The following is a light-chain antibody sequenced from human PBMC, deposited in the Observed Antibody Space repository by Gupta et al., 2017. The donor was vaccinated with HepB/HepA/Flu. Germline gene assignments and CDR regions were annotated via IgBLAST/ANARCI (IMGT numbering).Light chain of an antibody. J-gene: IGKJ5*01. Sequence: EIVLTQSPGTLSLSPGERVTLACSASQSVWDDYVAWYQQKPGQTPRLLIYDATGRATGIPDRFSGSGSGTDFTLTISRLEPEDFAVYYCQQYGSSPPVITFGQGTRLEI. CDR3: QQYGSSPPVIT. CDR1: QSVWDDY. V-gene: IGKV3-20*01. CDR2: DAT.